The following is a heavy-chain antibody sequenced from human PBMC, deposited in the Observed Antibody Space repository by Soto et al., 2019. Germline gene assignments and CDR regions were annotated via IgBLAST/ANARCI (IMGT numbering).Heavy chain of an antibody. V-gene: IGHV4-39*01. CDR2: IYYSGST. D-gene: IGHD2-2*01. CDR1: GGSISSSSYY. J-gene: IGHJ6*02. CDR3: ARPSCSSTSCYLSPGYYGMDV. Sequence: SETLSLTCTVSGGSISSSSYYWGWIRQPPGKGLEWIGSIYYSGSTYYNPSLKSRVTISVGTSKNQFSLKLSSVTAADTAVYYCARPSCSSTSCYLSPGYYGMDVWGQGTTVT.